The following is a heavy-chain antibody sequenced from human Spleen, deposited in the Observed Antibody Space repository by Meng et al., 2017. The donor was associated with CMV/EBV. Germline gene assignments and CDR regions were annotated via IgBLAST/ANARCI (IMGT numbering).Heavy chain of an antibody. CDR2: IYPGDSDT. D-gene: IGHD3-3*01. V-gene: IGHV5-51*01. J-gene: IGHJ3*02. Sequence: GESLKISCKGSGYSFTSYWIGWVRQMPGKGLEWLGIIYPGDSDTRYSPSFQGQVTISADKSISTAYLQWSSLKASDTAMYYCARLITIFGVVIGAFDIWGQGTMVTVSS. CDR3: ARLITIFGVVIGAFDI. CDR1: GYSFTSYW.